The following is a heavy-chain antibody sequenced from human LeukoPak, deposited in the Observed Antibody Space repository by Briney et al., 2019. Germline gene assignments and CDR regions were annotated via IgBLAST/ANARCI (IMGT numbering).Heavy chain of an antibody. V-gene: IGHV3-48*03. Sequence: GGSLRLSCAASGITFSSYGMSWVRQAPGKGLEWVSSISSTGGTTYYADSVKGRFTISRDNAKNSLYLQMNSLRAEDTAVYYCARESYGSGSYPFGYWGQGTLVTVSS. CDR3: ARESYGSGSYPFGY. J-gene: IGHJ4*02. D-gene: IGHD3-10*01. CDR2: ISSTGGTT. CDR1: GITFSSYG.